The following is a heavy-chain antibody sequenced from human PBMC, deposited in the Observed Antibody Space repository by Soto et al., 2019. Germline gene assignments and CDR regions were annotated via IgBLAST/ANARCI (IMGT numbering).Heavy chain of an antibody. V-gene: IGHV4-59*01. D-gene: IGHD3-10*01. J-gene: IGHJ3*02. Sequence: QVQLQESGPGLVKPSETLSLTCTVSGGSISSYYWSWIRQPPGKGLEWIGYIYYSGSTNYNPSLKSRVTISVDTSKNQFSLKLSSVTAAGTAVYYCARFIEGLGSGSSDAFDIWGQGTMVTVSS. CDR1: GGSISSYY. CDR2: IYYSGST. CDR3: ARFIEGLGSGSSDAFDI.